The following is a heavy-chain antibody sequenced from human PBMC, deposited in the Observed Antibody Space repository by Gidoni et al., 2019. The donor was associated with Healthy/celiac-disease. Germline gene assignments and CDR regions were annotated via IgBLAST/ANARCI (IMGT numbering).Heavy chain of an antibody. D-gene: IGHD3-10*01. CDR2: ISSSGSTI. Sequence: EVQLVESGGGLVQPGGSLRLSCAAAGFPFSSYEMNWVRQAPGKGLEWVSYISSSGSTIYYADSVKGRFTISRDNAKNSLYLQMNSLRAEDTAVYYCARGLWFGELLRANWFDPWGQGTLVTVSS. CDR3: ARGLWFGELLRANWFDP. J-gene: IGHJ5*02. V-gene: IGHV3-48*03. CDR1: GFPFSSYE.